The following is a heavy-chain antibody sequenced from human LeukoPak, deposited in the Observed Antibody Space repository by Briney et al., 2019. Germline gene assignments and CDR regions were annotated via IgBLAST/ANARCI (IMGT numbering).Heavy chain of an antibody. CDR3: ARIYGGY. CDR2: IGTGGTPI. V-gene: IGHV3-11*01. CDR1: GFTFRDYY. D-gene: IGHD3-16*01. Sequence: GRSLRLSCAASGFTFRDYYMSWIRQAPGKGLEWVSYIGTGGTPIDYADSVKGRFTISRDDAKSSLYLQMNNVRAKDTAFYYCARIYGGYWGQGALVSVSS. J-gene: IGHJ4*02.